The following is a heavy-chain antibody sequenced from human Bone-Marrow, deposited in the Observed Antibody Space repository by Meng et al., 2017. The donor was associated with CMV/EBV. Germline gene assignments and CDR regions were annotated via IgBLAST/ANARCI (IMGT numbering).Heavy chain of an antibody. Sequence: ASVKVSCKASGYTFTGYYMHWVRQAPGQGLEWMGWINPNSGGTNYAQKFQGRVTMTRDTSISTAYMELSRLRSDDTAVYYCAREGPRYYYDSSVLNWVDPWGQGTLVTVSS. CDR3: AREGPRYYYDSSVLNWVDP. CDR2: INPNSGGT. J-gene: IGHJ5*02. D-gene: IGHD3-22*01. V-gene: IGHV1-2*02. CDR1: GYTFTGYY.